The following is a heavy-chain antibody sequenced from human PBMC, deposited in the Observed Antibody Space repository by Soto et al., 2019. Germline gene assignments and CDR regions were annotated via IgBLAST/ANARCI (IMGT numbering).Heavy chain of an antibody. Sequence: QLQLQESGPGLVKPSETLSLTCTVSGGSISSSSYYWCWIRHPPGKGLEWIGSIYYSGSTYYNPSRKSRVTISVDTSKNQFSLKLSSVTAADTAVYYCARLELEPHLWYFDYWGQGTLVTVSS. D-gene: IGHD1-1*01. CDR1: GGSISSSSYY. V-gene: IGHV4-39*01. CDR3: ARLELEPHLWYFDY. J-gene: IGHJ4*02. CDR2: IYYSGST.